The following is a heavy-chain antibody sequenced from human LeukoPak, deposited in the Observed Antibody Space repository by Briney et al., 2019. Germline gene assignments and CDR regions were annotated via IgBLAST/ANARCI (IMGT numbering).Heavy chain of an antibody. J-gene: IGHJ4*02. CDR3: SRNYEYDSSGYYFFPLWGFDY. V-gene: IGHV3-49*04. Sequence: GGSLRLSCTASGFTFGDYAMSWVRQAPGKGLEWVGFIRSKAYGGTTEYAASVKGRFTISRDDSKSIAYLQMNSLKTEDTAVYYCSRNYEYDSSGYYFFPLWGFDYWGQGTLVTVSA. CDR1: GFTFGDYA. D-gene: IGHD3-22*01. CDR2: IRSKAYGGTT.